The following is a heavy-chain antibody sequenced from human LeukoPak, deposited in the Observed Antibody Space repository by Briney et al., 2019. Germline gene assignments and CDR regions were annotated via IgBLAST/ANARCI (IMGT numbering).Heavy chain of an antibody. J-gene: IGHJ4*02. Sequence: SQTLSLTCAISGDSVSSNAWNWIRQSPSRGLEWLGKTYCRSKWYNDSAVSVKSRITINPDTSKNHLSLQLETVTPEDTAVDYCGRSVNGGCFDYWGQGILVTVSS. V-gene: IGHV6-1*01. CDR3: GRSVNGGCFDY. D-gene: IGHD3-16*01. CDR2: TYCRSKWYN. CDR1: GDSVSSNA.